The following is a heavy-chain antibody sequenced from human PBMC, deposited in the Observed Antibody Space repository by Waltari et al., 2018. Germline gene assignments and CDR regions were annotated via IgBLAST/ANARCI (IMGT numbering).Heavy chain of an antibody. CDR2: IYHSGST. V-gene: IGHV4-38-2*01. Sequence: QVQLQESGPGLVKPSETLSLTCAVSGYSISRVYYWGWIRQPPGKGLEWIGSIYHSGSTYYNPSLKSRVTISVDTSKNQFSLKLSSVTAADTAVYYCARVGAARPRPLGWFDPWGQGTLVTVSS. CDR1: GYSISRVYY. J-gene: IGHJ5*02. CDR3: ARVGAARPRPLGWFDP. D-gene: IGHD6-6*01.